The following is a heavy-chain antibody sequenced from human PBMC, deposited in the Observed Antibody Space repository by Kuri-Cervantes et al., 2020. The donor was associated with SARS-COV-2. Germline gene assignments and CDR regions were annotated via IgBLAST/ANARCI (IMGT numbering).Heavy chain of an antibody. CDR2: ISSSGSTI. Sequence: GESLKISCAASGFTFSSYEMNWVRQAPGKGLEWVSYISSSGSTIYYADSVKGRFTISRDNAKNSLYLQMNSLRAEDTAVYYCARDLGPFDTRLRLADWGQGTLVTVSS. J-gene: IGHJ4*02. CDR3: ARDLGPFDTRLRLAD. V-gene: IGHV3-48*03. CDR1: GFTFSSYE. D-gene: IGHD3-16*01.